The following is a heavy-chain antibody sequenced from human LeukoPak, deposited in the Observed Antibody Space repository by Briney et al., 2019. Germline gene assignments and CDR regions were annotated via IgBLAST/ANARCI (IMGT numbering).Heavy chain of an antibody. J-gene: IGHJ4*02. Sequence: GGSLRLSCAASGFTFSGHWMHWVRQAPGKGLVWVSRISTDGSSTVYADSVKGRFTISRDNAKNTLYLQMNSLRAEDSALYFCARDRRYCGGGSCYFDYFFDYWGQGTLVTVSS. CDR3: ARDRRYCGGGSCYFDYFFDY. D-gene: IGHD2-15*01. CDR1: GFTFSGHW. V-gene: IGHV3-74*01. CDR2: ISTDGSST.